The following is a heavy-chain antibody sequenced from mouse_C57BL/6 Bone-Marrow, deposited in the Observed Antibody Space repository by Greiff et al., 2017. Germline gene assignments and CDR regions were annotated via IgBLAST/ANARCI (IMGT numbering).Heavy chain of an antibody. J-gene: IGHJ4*01. D-gene: IGHD1-1*01. CDR2: IYPRSGNT. Sequence: VQRVESGAELARPGASVKLSCKASGYTFTSYGISWVKQRTGQGLEWIGEIYPRSGNTYYNEKFKGKATLTADKSSSTAYMELRSLTSEDSAVYFCEGGSSPFYAMDYWGQGTSVTVSS. V-gene: IGHV1-81*01. CDR1: GYTFTSYG. CDR3: EGGSSPFYAMDY.